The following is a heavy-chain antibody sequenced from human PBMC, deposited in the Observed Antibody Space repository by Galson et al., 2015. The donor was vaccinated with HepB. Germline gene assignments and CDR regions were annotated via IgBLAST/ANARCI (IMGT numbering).Heavy chain of an antibody. J-gene: IGHJ3*01. V-gene: IGHV1-69*13. CDR1: GDTLSSYG. CDR2: IVPAFGTT. D-gene: IGHD5/OR15-5a*01. CDR3: ADMGSNGEGAFEL. Sequence: SVKVSCKASGDTLSSYGINWVRQATGQGLEWMGGIVPAFGTTNYAQEFQGRVTITADESTRTVYMDLSRLRSEDTAVYYCADMGSNGEGAFELWGQGTMVTVSA.